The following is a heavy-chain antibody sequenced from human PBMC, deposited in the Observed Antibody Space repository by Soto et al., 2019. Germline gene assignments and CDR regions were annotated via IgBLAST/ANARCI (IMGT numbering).Heavy chain of an antibody. V-gene: IGHV3-23*01. CDR3: AKDPRLELRGVDS. J-gene: IGHJ4*02. CDR2: IGGGGIGS. Sequence: GGSLRLSCVASGYNFGSYAMMWVRQAPEKGLEWTSTIGGGGIGSYYADSVKGRFTISRDNSKNTLYLQMNSLRAEDTGVYYCAKDPRLELRGVDSWGQGTQVTVSS. CDR1: GYNFGSYA. D-gene: IGHD1-7*01.